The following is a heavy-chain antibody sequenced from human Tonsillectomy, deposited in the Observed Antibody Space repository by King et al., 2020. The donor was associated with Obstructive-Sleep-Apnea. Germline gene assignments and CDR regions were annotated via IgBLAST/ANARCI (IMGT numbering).Heavy chain of an antibody. CDR3: ATFTDYGDYLGAFDI. Sequence: QLQESGPGLVKPSETLSLTCTVSGGSISSYYWSWIRQPPGKGLEWIGYIYYSGSTNYNPSLQSRVTISVDTSKNQFSLKLSSVTAADTAVYYCATFTDYGDYLGAFDIWGQGTMVTVSS. D-gene: IGHD4-17*01. CDR2: IYYSGST. CDR1: GGSISSYY. J-gene: IGHJ3*02. V-gene: IGHV4-59*01.